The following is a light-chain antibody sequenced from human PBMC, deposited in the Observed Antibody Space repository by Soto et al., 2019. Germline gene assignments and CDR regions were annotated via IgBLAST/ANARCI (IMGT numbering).Light chain of an antibody. Sequence: QSALTQPRSVSGSPGQSVTISCTGTSSDVGGYNYASWYQQHPGKAPKLMIYDVSKRPSGVPDRFSGSKSGNTASLTISGLQAEDEADYYCCSYAGSLVFGGGTKLTVL. CDR2: DVS. J-gene: IGLJ2*01. CDR1: SSDVGGYNY. V-gene: IGLV2-11*01. CDR3: CSYAGSLV.